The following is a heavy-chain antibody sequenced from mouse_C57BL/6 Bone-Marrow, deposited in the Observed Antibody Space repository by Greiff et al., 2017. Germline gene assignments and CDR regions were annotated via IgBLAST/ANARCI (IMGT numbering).Heavy chain of an antibody. CDR3: ARDLDGYPFYFDY. J-gene: IGHJ2*01. V-gene: IGHV5-16*01. Sequence: EVQRVESEGGLVQPGSSMKLSCTASGFTFSDYYMAWVRQVPEKGLEWVANINYDGSSTYYLDSLKSRFIISRDNAKNILYLQMSSLKSEDTATYYCARDLDGYPFYFDYWGQGTTLTVSS. CDR2: INYDGSST. D-gene: IGHD2-3*01. CDR1: GFTFSDYY.